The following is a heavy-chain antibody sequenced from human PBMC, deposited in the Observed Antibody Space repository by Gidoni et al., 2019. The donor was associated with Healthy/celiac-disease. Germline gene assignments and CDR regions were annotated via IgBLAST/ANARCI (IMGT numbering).Heavy chain of an antibody. CDR1: GGSISSGSYY. D-gene: IGHD3-22*01. CDR2: IYTSGST. V-gene: IGHV4-61*02. Sequence: QVQLQESGPGLVKPSQTLSLTCTVSGGSISSGSYYWSWIRQPAGKGLEWIGRIYTSGSTNYNPSLKRRVTISVDTSKNQFSLKLSSVTAADTAVYYCASLGDYDSSGYYLGTEYFQHWGQGTLVTVSS. J-gene: IGHJ1*01. CDR3: ASLGDYDSSGYYLGTEYFQH.